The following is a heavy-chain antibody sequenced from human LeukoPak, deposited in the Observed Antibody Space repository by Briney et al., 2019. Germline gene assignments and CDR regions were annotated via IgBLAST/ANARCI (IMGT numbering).Heavy chain of an antibody. J-gene: IGHJ6*03. CDR1: GGCTSSYY. CDR2: IHYRGST. D-gene: IGHD2-2*01. CDR3: ARTRYCSSTSCYLRRLYYYYYMDV. Sequence: PSETLSLTCTVSGGCTSSYYWSWIRQPPGKGLEWIGYIHYRGSTNYNPSLKRRVTISVDTSKNQFSLKLSSVTAADTAVYYCARTRYCSSTSCYLRRLYYYYYMDVWGKGTTVTVSS. V-gene: IGHV4-59*12.